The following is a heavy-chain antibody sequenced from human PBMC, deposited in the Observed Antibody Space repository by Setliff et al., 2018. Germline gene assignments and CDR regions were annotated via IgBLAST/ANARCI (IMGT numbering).Heavy chain of an antibody. V-gene: IGHV4-39*01. CDR3: ARIGHFDFWRGFGVGAFDL. CDR2: IYHSGST. CDR1: GGSISSGGYY. Sequence: SETLSLTCTVSGGSISSGGYYWSWVRQPPGKGLEWTGEIYHSGSTNYNPSLKSRVTISVDKSKNQFSLKLASVTAADTALYYCARIGHFDFWRGFGVGAFDLWGHGSVVTVS. D-gene: IGHD3-3*01. J-gene: IGHJ3*01.